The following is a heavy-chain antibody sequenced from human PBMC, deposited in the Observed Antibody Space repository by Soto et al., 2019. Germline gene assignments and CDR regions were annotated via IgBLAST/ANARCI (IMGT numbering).Heavy chain of an antibody. D-gene: IGHD6-13*01. V-gene: IGHV3-23*01. Sequence: GGSLRLSCAASGFTFSSYAMSRVRQAPGKGLEWVSAISGSGGSTYYADSVKGRFTISRDNSKNTLYLQMNSLRAEDTAVYYCASRLLIAAAVLPDAFDIWGQGTMVTVSS. CDR1: GFTFSSYA. CDR2: ISGSGGST. CDR3: ASRLLIAAAVLPDAFDI. J-gene: IGHJ3*02.